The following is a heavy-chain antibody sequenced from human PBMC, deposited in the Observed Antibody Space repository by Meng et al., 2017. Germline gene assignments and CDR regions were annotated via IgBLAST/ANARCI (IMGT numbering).Heavy chain of an antibody. V-gene: IGHV4-61*02. CDR1: GGSISSGSYY. CDR2: IYTSGTT. CDR3: ASASLHYYDSSGYYLDAFDI. J-gene: IGHJ3*02. Sequence: SETLSLTCTVSGGSISSGSYYWSWIRQPAGKGLEWIGRIYTSGTTNYNPSLKSRVTISVDTSKNQFSLKLSSVTAADTAVYYCASASLHYYDSSGYYLDAFDIWGQGTMVTVSS. D-gene: IGHD3-22*01.